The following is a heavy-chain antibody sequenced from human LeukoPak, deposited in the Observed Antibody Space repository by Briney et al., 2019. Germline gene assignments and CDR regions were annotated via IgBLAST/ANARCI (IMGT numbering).Heavy chain of an antibody. D-gene: IGHD6-6*01. CDR2: IYYSGST. CDR3: ARKSIAARYLFDY. Sequence: SETLSLTCTVSGGSISNYYWSWIRQPPGKGLEWIGYIYYSGSTNYNPSLKSRVTISVDTSNNHFSLKLTSVTAADTAVYYCARKSIAARYLFDYWGQGTLVTVSS. J-gene: IGHJ4*02. CDR1: GGSISNYY. V-gene: IGHV4-59*08.